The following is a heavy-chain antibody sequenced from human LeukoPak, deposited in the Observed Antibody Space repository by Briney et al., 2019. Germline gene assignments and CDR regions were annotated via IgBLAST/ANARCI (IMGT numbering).Heavy chain of an antibody. J-gene: IGHJ4*02. CDR2: IYYSGST. Sequence: MASGTLSLTCTVSGGSISSSSYYWGWIRQPPGKGLEWIGSIYYSGSTYYNPSLKSRVTISVDTSKNQFSLKLSSVTAADTAVYYCARRHNRRWYFDYWGQGTLVTVSS. CDR3: ARRHNRRWYFDY. V-gene: IGHV4-39*07. D-gene: IGHD4-23*01. CDR1: GGSISSSSYY.